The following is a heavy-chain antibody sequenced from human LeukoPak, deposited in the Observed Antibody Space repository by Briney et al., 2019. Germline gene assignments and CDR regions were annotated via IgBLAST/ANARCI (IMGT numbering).Heavy chain of an antibody. V-gene: IGHV4-34*01. Sequence: SETLSLTCAVYGGSFSGYYWSWIRQTPRRGLEWSGEINHSGRTNYNPSLKSRVTISVDTSKNQFSLKLSSVTAADTAVYYCARGSTRWFSTIDYWGQGTLVTVSS. CDR1: GGSFSGYY. CDR3: ARGSTRWFSTIDY. CDR2: INHSGRT. D-gene: IGHD4-23*01. J-gene: IGHJ4*02.